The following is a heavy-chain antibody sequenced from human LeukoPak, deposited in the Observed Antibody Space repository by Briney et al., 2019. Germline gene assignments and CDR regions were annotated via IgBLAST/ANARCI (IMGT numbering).Heavy chain of an antibody. J-gene: IGHJ4*02. CDR3: ARWNNLGY. CDR2: ISDSGGST. D-gene: IGHD1/OR15-1a*01. Sequence: GGSLRLSCAASGFTFSSDAMSWVRQAPGKGLEWVSAISDSGGSTHYADFVKGRFTISRDNSKNTLYLQMNSLRAEDTAVYYCARWNNLGYWGQGTLVTVSS. V-gene: IGHV3-23*01. CDR1: GFTFSSDA.